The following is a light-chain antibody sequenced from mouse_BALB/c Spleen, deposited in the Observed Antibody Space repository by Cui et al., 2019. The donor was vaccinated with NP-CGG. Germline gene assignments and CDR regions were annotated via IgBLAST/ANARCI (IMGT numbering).Light chain of an antibody. Sequence: QAGVNPESSPTTSPGETVTLTCRSSTGAVTTSNYANWVQEKPDHLFTGLIGGTNNRAPGVPARFSGSLIGDKAALTITGAQTEDEAIYFCALWYSNHWVFGGGTKLTVL. CDR3: ALWYSNHWV. V-gene: IGLV1*01. CDR2: GTN. J-gene: IGLJ1*01. CDR1: TGAVTTSNY.